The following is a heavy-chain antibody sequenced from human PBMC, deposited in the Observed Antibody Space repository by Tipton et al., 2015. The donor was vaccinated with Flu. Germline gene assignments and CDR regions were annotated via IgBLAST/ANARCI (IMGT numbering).Heavy chain of an antibody. CDR2: IYYSGST. CDR1: GGSISSSLYY. CDR3: AKDVGDYYGSGSYSNGMDV. D-gene: IGHD3-10*01. V-gene: IGHV4-39*07. Sequence: TLSLTCTVPGGSISSSLYYWGWIRQPPGKGLEWIGSIYYSGSTYYNPSLRSRVTISIDTSKNQFSLNLGSVTAADTALYYCAKDVGDYYGSGSYSNGMDVWGQGTTVTVSS. J-gene: IGHJ6*02.